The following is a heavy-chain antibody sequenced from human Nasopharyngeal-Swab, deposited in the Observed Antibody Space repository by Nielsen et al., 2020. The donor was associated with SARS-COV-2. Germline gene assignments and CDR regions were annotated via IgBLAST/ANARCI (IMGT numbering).Heavy chain of an antibody. D-gene: IGHD5-18*01. CDR3: VRDGALIQLWLLPHALDI. CDR2: IRSSGSIA. J-gene: IGHJ3*02. V-gene: IGHV3-48*03. Sequence: VRQAPGKGLEWVSFIRSSGSIAYYADSVKGRFTISRDNANNSLYLQMNSLRADDTAVYYCVRDGALIQLWLLPHALDIWGQGTLVTVSS.